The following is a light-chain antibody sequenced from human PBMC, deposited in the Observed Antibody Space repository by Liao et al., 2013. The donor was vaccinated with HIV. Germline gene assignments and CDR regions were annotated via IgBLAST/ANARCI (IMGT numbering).Light chain of an antibody. CDR1: NIGSKS. Sequence: SYVLTQPPSVSVAPGKTARITCGGNNIGSKSVHWYQQKPGQAPVLVIYNDNNRPSGIPERLSGSNSGNTATLTISRVEAGDEADYYCQVWDSSREVFGTGTKVTVL. V-gene: IGLV3-21*01. CDR2: NDN. CDR3: QVWDSSREV. J-gene: IGLJ1*01.